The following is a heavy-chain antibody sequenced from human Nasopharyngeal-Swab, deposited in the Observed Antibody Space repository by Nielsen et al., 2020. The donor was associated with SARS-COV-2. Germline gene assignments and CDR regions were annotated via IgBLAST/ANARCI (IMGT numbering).Heavy chain of an antibody. V-gene: IGHV3-23*01. J-gene: IGHJ6*02. D-gene: IGHD5-12*01. CDR1: GSTFNTYA. Sequence: GGSLSLPFAASGSTFNTYAKSWVRKPQGKGLEWVSVISGSDYSTKYADSVKGRFTISRDNSKNTVNLQMNSLRAEDTAIYYCAKDRDSGDDSDDYYHYYGMDVWGQGTTVTVSS. CDR3: AKDRDSGDDSDDYYHYYGMDV. CDR2: ISGSDYST.